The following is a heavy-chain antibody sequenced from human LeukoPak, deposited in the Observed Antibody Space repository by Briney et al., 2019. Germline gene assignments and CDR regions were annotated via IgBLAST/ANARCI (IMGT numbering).Heavy chain of an antibody. CDR1: GFTFSGYS. CDR3: AKSAWSRDYYQFDC. Sequence: GGSLRLSCTASGFTFSGYSMNWIRQAPGKGLEWVSTISDGGRSTYYADSVKGRFAISRDNSRNTLYLQMDSLRPEDTAVYYCAKSAWSRDYYQFDCWGQGTLVTVSS. J-gene: IGHJ4*02. D-gene: IGHD4-17*01. V-gene: IGHV3-23*01. CDR2: ISDGGRST.